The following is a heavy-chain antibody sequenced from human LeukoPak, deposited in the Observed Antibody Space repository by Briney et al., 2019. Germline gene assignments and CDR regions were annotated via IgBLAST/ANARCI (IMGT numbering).Heavy chain of an antibody. Sequence: PGESLRLSCAASGFTFSSYGMHWVRRAPGKGLEWVAVISYDGSNKYYADSVKGRFTISRDNSKNTLYLQMNSLRAEDTAVYYCAKEVLSGYGMDVWGQGTTVTVSS. CDR1: GFTFSSYG. V-gene: IGHV3-30*18. CDR3: AKEVLSGYGMDV. CDR2: ISYDGSNK. D-gene: IGHD2-8*02. J-gene: IGHJ6*02.